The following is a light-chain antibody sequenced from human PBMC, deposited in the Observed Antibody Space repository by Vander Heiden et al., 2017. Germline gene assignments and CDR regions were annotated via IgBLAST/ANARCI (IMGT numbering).Light chain of an antibody. CDR2: QDS. CDR1: KVGDKY. J-gene: IGLJ2*01. CDR3: QAWDSSTAV. Sequence: SYELTQPPSVSVSPGQTASITCSGDKVGDKYACWYQQKPGQSPVLVIYQDSKRPSGIPERFSGSNSGNTATLTIGGTQAMDEADYYCQAWDSSTAVFGGGTKLTVL. V-gene: IGLV3-1*01.